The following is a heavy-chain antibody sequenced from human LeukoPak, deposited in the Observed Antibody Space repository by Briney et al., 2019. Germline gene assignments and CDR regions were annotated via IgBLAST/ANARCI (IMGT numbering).Heavy chain of an antibody. CDR3: AGGGYCSGGSCYSNYVDY. CDR1: GGSFSGYY. CDR2: INHSGST. D-gene: IGHD2-15*01. V-gene: IGHV4-34*01. Sequence: PSETLSLTCAVYGGSFSGYYWSWIRQPPGKGLEWIGEINHSGSTNYNPSLKSRVTISVDTSKNQFSLKLSSVTAADTALYYCAGGGYCSGGSCYSNYVDYWGQGTLVTVS. J-gene: IGHJ4*02.